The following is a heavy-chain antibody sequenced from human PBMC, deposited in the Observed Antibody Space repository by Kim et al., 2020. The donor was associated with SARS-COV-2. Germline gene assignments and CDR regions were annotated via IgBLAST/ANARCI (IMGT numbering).Heavy chain of an antibody. CDR3: AKATYSSKTSAFDI. Sequence: ADSVKGRFTISRDKAKNALYRQMNSRRAEDTALYYCAKATYSSKTSAFDIWGQGTMVTVSS. D-gene: IGHD6-13*01. J-gene: IGHJ3*02. V-gene: IGHV3-9*01.